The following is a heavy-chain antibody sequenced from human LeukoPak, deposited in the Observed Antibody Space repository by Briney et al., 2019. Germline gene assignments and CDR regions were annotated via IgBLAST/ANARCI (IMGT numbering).Heavy chain of an antibody. CDR3: ARATGYSSEFDY. V-gene: IGHV3-33*01. CDR1: GFTFSSYG. CDR2: IWYDGSNK. J-gene: IGHJ4*02. Sequence: PGGSLRLSCAASGFTFSSYGMHWVRQAPGKGLEWVAVIWYDGSNKYYADSVKGRFTISRDNSKNTLYLQMNSLRAEDTAVYYCARATGYSSEFDYWGQGTLVTVSS. D-gene: IGHD6-19*01.